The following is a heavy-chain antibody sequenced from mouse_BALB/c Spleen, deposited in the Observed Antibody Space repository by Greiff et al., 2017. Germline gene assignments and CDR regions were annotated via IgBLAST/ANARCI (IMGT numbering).Heavy chain of an antibody. CDR1: GYTFTDYW. J-gene: IGHJ4*01. CDR3: AREGYYGNYGAMDY. CDR2: IDTSDSYT. V-gene: IGHV1-69*01. Sequence: VQLQQPGAELVMPGASVKMSCKASGYTFTDYWMHWVKQRPGQGLEWIGAIDTSDSYTSYNQKFKGKATLTVDESSSTAYMQLSSLTSEDSAVYYCAREGYYGNYGAMDYWGQGTSVTVSS. D-gene: IGHD2-1*01.